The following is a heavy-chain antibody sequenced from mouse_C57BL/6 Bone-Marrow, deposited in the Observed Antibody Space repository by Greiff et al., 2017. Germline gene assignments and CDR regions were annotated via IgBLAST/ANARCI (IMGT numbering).Heavy chain of an antibody. J-gene: IGHJ2*01. CDR2: IDPSDSYT. CDR3: AREERCLDY. Sequence: QVQLQQPGAELVKPGASVKLSCKASGYTFTSYWMQWVKQRPGQGLEWIGEIDPSDSYTNYNQKFKGKATLTVDTSSSTAYMQLSSLTSEDSAVYYGAREERCLDYWGQGTTLTVSS. V-gene: IGHV1-50*01. CDR1: GYTFTSYW.